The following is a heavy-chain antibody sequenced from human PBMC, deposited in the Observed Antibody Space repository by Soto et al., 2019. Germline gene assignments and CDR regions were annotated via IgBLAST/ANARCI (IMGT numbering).Heavy chain of an antibody. CDR2: FYYGGST. D-gene: IGHD6-19*01. Sequence: PSETLSLTCTVSGGSISSYYWSWIRQPPGKGLEWIGYFYYGGSTNYNPSLKSRVTISIDTSKNQFSLNLFSVTAADTAVYYCAGGFSSVVFDVWGQGTMVTVS. V-gene: IGHV4-59*01. CDR3: AGGFSSVVFDV. J-gene: IGHJ3*01. CDR1: GGSISSYY.